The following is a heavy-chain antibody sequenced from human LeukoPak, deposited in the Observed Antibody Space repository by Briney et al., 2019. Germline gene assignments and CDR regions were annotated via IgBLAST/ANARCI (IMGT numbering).Heavy chain of an antibody. CDR1: GFTFSDYY. D-gene: IGHD4-23*01. CDR2: ISSSSSYI. Sequence: PGGSLRLSCAASGFTFSDYYMSSIRQAPGKGLEWVSYISSSSSYIYYADSVKGRFTISRDNAKNSLYLQMNSLRAEDTAVYYCARETVVTRYWYFDLWGRGTLVTVSS. V-gene: IGHV3-11*06. J-gene: IGHJ2*01. CDR3: ARETVVTRYWYFDL.